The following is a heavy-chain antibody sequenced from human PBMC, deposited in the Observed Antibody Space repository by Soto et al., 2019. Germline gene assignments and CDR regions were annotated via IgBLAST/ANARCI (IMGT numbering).Heavy chain of an antibody. V-gene: IGHV3-15*01. CDR1: GVTLSNAW. Sequence: EVQLMESGGGLVKPGGSLRLSCAASGVTLSNAWMRWVRQAPGKGLEWVGRIKSKAGGGKTDYAAPVKGRFTISRDDSKNTLYLQMNSLKTEDTAVYYCTADLPDETNPFDIWGQGKMVTVSS. CDR3: TADLPDETNPFDI. D-gene: IGHD1-1*01. J-gene: IGHJ3*02. CDR2: IKSKAGGGKT.